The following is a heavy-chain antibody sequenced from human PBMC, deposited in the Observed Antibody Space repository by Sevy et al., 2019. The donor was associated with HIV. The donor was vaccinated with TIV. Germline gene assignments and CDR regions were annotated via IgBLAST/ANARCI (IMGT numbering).Heavy chain of an antibody. CDR2: INPNSGGT. CDR1: GYTFTGYY. D-gene: IGHD3-22*01. CDR3: ASEQSMIVVVGGAFDI. V-gene: IGHV1-2*02. J-gene: IGHJ3*02. Sequence: ASVKVSCKASGYTFTGYYMHWVRQAPGQGLEWMGWINPNSGGTNYAQKFQGRVTMTRDTSISTAYMELSRLRSEDTAVYYCASEQSMIVVVGGAFDIWGQGTMVTVSS.